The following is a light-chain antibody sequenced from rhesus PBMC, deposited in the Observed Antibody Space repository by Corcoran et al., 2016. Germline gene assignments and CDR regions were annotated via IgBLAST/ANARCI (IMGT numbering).Light chain of an antibody. CDR2: RAS. CDR3: HQHDNFPYT. CDR1: QGISNW. Sequence: DIQMTQSPSSLSASVGDRVTISCRASQGISNWSAWYQQKPGKAPNLLIYRASNLEAGVPSRFSGSGSRTDFTLTISSLQSEDIATYYCHQHDNFPYTFGQGTKVEIK. V-gene: IGKV1-69*01. J-gene: IGKJ2*01.